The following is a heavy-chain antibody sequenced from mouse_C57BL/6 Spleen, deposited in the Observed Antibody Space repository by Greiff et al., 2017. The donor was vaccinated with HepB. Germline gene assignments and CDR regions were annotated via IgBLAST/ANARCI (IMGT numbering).Heavy chain of an antibody. Sequence: QVQLQQSGAELARPGASVKMSCKASGYTFTSYTMHWVKQRPGQGLEWIGYINPSSGYTKYNQKFKDKATLTADKSSTTAYMQLSSLTSEDSAVYYCARGKLVVPLYFDYWGQGTTLTVSS. J-gene: IGHJ2*01. D-gene: IGHD1-3*01. CDR3: ARGKLVVPLYFDY. CDR2: INPSSGYT. CDR1: GYTFTSYT. V-gene: IGHV1-4*01.